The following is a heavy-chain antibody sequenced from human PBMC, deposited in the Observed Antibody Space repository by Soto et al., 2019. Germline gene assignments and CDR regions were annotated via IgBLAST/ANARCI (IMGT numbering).Heavy chain of an antibody. CDR3: ARGRENYYDSSGYYYSYFDY. Sequence: PGGSLRLSCAASGITFSSYSMNWVRQAPGKGLEWVSSISSSSSYIYYADSVKGRFTISRDNAKNSLYLQMNSLRAEDMAVYYCARGRENYYDSSGYYYSYFDYWGQGTLVTVSS. V-gene: IGHV3-21*01. D-gene: IGHD3-22*01. CDR1: GITFSSYS. J-gene: IGHJ4*02. CDR2: ISSSSSYI.